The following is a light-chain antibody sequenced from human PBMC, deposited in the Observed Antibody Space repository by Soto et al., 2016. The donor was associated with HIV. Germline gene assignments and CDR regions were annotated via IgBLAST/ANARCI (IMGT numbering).Light chain of an antibody. V-gene: IGKV1-39*01. CDR1: QSISSY. CDR2: AAS. CDR3: QQSYSTHVT. Sequence: DPVTITCRASQSISSYLNWYQQKPGKAPKLLIYAASSLQSGVPSRFSGSGSGTDFTLTISSLQPEDFATYYCQQSYSTHVTFGGGTKVEIK. J-gene: IGKJ4*01.